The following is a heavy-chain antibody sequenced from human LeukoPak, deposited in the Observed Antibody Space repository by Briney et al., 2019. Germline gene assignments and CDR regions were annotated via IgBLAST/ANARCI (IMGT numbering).Heavy chain of an antibody. CDR2: ISYDGSNK. D-gene: IGHD3-22*01. CDR3: ARVITMIVVDY. Sequence: PGGSLRLSCAASGFTFSSYAMHWVRQAPGKGLEWVAVISYDGSNKCYADSVKGRFTISRDNSKNTLYLQMNSLRAEDTAVYYCARVITMIVVDYWGQGTLVTVSS. V-gene: IGHV3-30-3*01. CDR1: GFTFSSYA. J-gene: IGHJ4*02.